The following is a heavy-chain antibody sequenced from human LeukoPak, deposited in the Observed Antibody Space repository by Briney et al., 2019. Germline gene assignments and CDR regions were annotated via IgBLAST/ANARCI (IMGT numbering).Heavy chain of an antibody. J-gene: IGHJ5*02. V-gene: IGHV1-8*03. CDR2: MNPNSGNT. D-gene: IGHD6-13*01. Sequence: ASVKVSCKAPGYTFTSYDINWVRQATGQGLEWMGWMNPNSGNTGYAQKFQGRVTITRNTSISTAYMELSSLRSEDTAVYYCARLIYSSSWSRFDPWGQGTLVTVSS. CDR1: GYTFTSYD. CDR3: ARLIYSSSWSRFDP.